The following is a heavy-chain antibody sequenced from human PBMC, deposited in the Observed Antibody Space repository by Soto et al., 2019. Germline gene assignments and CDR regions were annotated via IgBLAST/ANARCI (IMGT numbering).Heavy chain of an antibody. J-gene: IGHJ2*01. Sequence: GGSLRLSCAASGFTFSVSAVHWVRQASGKGLEWIGRIRNKVNSYATVYPASARGRFRLSRDDSKNTAYRQMNSLRTDDTAVYYCATLPNVDGGVGGRYSELWGRGILVTFSS. CDR2: IRNKVNSYAT. CDR1: GFTFSVSA. V-gene: IGHV3-73*01. CDR3: ATLPNVDGGVGGRYSEL. D-gene: IGHD4-17*01.